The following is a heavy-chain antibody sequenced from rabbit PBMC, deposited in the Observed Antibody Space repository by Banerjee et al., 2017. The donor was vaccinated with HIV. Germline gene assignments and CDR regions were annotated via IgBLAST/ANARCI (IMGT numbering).Heavy chain of an antibody. Sequence: VESGGGLVQPEGSLTLTCKASGIDFSSGYWIYWVRQAPGKGLEWIAGIPSNGEAHYASWAKGRFTISKTSSTTVTLQMTSLTAADTATYWCTASVYGYRGHDLWGPGTLVTVS. V-gene: IGHV1S45*01. CDR1: GIDFSSGYW. CDR3: TASVYGYRGHDL. D-gene: IGHD3-1*01. J-gene: IGHJ4*01. CDR2: IPSNGEA.